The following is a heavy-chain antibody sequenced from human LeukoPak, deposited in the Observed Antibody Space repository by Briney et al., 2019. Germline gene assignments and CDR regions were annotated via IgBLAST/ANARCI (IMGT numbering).Heavy chain of an antibody. CDR3: ARGLRGSSWIRGYFQH. CDR2: INHSGST. Sequence: SETLSLTCAVYGGSFSGYYWSWIRQPPGKGLEWIGEINHSGSTNYNPSLKSRVTISVDTSKNQFSLKLSSVTAADTAVYYCARGLRGSSWIRGYFQHWARAPWSPSPQ. D-gene: IGHD6-13*01. J-gene: IGHJ1*01. CDR1: GGSFSGYY. V-gene: IGHV4-34*01.